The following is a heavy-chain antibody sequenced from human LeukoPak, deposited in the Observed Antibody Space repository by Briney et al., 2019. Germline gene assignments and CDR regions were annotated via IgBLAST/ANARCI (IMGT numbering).Heavy chain of an antibody. CDR1: GFTFSSYA. J-gene: IGHJ6*02. CDR3: AKGSSSSYYGMDV. V-gene: IGHV3-23*01. D-gene: IGHD2-2*01. Sequence: GGSLRLSCAASGFTFSSYAMSWVRQAPRKGLEWVSAISGSGGSTYYAHSVKGRFTISRDNSKNTLYLQMNSLRAEDTAVYYCAKGSSSSYYGMDVWGQGTTVTVSS. CDR2: ISGSGGST.